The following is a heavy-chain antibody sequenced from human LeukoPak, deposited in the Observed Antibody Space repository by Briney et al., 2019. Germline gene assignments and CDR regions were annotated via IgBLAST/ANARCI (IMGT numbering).Heavy chain of an antibody. CDR3: ARGGLRFSYYYYYMDV. V-gene: IGHV1-2*02. J-gene: IGHJ6*03. CDR2: INPNSGGT. Sequence: EASVKVSCKASGYTFTGYYMHWVRQAPGQGLEWMGWINPNSGGTNYAQKFQGRVTITRNTSISTAYMELSSLRSEDTAVYYCARGGLRFSYYYYYMDVWGKGTTVTVSS. CDR1: GYTFTGYY. D-gene: IGHD3-16*01.